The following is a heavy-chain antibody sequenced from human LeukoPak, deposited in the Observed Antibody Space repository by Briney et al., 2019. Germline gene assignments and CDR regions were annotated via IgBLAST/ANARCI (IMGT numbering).Heavy chain of an antibody. CDR3: GIIGGISF. D-gene: IGHD2-15*01. J-gene: IGHJ4*02. V-gene: IGHV3-64D*08. Sequence: GGSLRLPCSASGFAFSIYAMHWVRQAPGKGLEYVSAITSNGGSTFHADSVNDRFTISRDNSKNALYLQMSSLRAEDTAVYYCGIIGGISFWGQGTLVTVSS. CDR2: ITSNGGST. CDR1: GFAFSIYA.